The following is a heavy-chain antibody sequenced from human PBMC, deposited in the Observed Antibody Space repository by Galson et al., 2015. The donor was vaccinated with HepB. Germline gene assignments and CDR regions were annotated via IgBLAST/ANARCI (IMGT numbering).Heavy chain of an antibody. D-gene: IGHD3-3*01. V-gene: IGHV4-34*01. Sequence: ETLSLTCAAYGGSFSGFYWSWVRQTPKKGLKWIGEIDHSGTAHYSPSLRSRVTISIDTSKNQFSLSLISVTAADTAVYFCARFHGISITGQFDYWGQGILVTVSS. CDR3: ARFHGISITGQFDY. CDR1: GGSFSGFY. CDR2: IDHSGTA. J-gene: IGHJ4*02.